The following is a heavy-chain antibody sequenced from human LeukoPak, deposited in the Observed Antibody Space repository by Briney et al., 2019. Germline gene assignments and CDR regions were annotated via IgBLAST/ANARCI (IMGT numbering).Heavy chain of an antibody. J-gene: IGHJ4*02. CDR3: ARGSYYYDSSGFRPYYFDY. V-gene: IGHV4-39*07. CDR2: IYYSGST. CDR1: GGSISSSSYY. Sequence: SETLSLTCTVSGGSISSSSYYWGWIRQPPGKGLEWIGSIYYSGSTYYNPSLKSRVTISVDTSKNQFSLKLSSVTAADTAVYYCARGSYYYDSSGFRPYYFDYWGQGTLVTVSS. D-gene: IGHD3-22*01.